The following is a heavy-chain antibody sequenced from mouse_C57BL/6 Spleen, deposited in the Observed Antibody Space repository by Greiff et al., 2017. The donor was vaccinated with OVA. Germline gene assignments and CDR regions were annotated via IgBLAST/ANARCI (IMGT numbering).Heavy chain of an antibody. Sequence: QVQLQQPGAELVRPGSSVKLSCKASGYTFTSYWMHWVKQRPIQGLEWIGNIDPSDSETHYNQKFKDKATLTVDKSSSTAYMQLSSLTSEDSAVYYCARNDYDAPFAYWGQGTLVTVSA. J-gene: IGHJ3*01. CDR3: ARNDYDAPFAY. V-gene: IGHV1-52*01. CDR2: IDPSDSET. CDR1: GYTFTSYW. D-gene: IGHD2-4*01.